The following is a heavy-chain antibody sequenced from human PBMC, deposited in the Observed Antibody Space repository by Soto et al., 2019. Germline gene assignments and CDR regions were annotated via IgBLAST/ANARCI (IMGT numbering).Heavy chain of an antibody. CDR3: ARDGRSPYSSGLYYVDY. J-gene: IGHJ4*02. V-gene: IGHV1-46*01. CDR1: GYTFTSYY. Sequence: QVQLVQSGAEVKKPGASVKVSCKASGYTFTSYYMHWVRQAPGQGLEWMGIINPSGGSTSYAQKFQGRVTMSRDTATSTVYMELSSLRSEDTAVYYCARDGRSPYSSGLYYVDYWGQGTLGTFSS. D-gene: IGHD6-19*01. CDR2: INPSGGST.